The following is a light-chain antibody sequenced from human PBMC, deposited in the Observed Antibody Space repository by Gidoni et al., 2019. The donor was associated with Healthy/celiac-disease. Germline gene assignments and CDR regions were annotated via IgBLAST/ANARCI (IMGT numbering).Light chain of an antibody. CDR2: EDS. Sequence: SYALTHPPSVSVSPGQTSRITCSGEALPKKYPYWYQQKSGQAPVLVIYEDSKRPAGIPGRFSGSSSGKMATLTISGAQVEDEADYYCYSTDSSGNPLFGGGTKLTVL. CDR3: YSTDSSGNPL. CDR1: ALPKKY. V-gene: IGLV3-10*01. J-gene: IGLJ3*02.